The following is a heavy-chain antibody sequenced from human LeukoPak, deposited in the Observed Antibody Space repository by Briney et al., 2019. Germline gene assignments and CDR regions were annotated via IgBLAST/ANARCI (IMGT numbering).Heavy chain of an antibody. CDR1: GFTFSKYW. V-gene: IGHV3-74*01. J-gene: IGHJ4*02. D-gene: IGHD6-19*01. CDR3: ATKQWLAPPPDS. CDR2: INTDGTVT. Sequence: PGGSLRLSCAASGFTFSKYWMLWVRQAPGKGLESASRINTDGTVTTYADSVKGRFTVSRDNADNTMFLKMNSVRDEDTAVYYCATKQWLAPPPDSWGQGTPVTVSS.